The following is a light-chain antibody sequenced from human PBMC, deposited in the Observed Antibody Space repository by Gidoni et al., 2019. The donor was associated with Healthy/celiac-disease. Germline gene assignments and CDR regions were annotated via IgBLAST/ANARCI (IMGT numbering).Light chain of an antibody. CDR3: QAWDSSTFVV. CDR1: KLGDKY. CDR2: QGS. V-gene: IGLV3-1*01. Sequence: SYELTQPPSVSVSPGQTASITCSGDKLGDKYACWSQQKPGQSPVLVIYQGSKRPSGIPERFSGSNSGNTATLTISGTQAMDEADYYCQAWDSSTFVVFGGGTKLTVL. J-gene: IGLJ2*01.